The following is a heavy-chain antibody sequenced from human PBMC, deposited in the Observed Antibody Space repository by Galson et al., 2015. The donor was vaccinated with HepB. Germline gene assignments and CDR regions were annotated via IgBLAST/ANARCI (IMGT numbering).Heavy chain of an antibody. CDR2: IYYSGST. D-gene: IGHD4-23*01. V-gene: IGHV4-39*07. CDR1: GGSISSSSYY. Sequence: TLSLTCTVSGGSISSSSYYWGWIRQPPGKGLEWIGSIYYSGSTYYNPSLKSRVTISVDTSKNQFSLKLSSVTAADTAVYYCARGLLRWLEKNWYFDLWGRGTLVTVSS. J-gene: IGHJ2*01. CDR3: ARGLLRWLEKNWYFDL.